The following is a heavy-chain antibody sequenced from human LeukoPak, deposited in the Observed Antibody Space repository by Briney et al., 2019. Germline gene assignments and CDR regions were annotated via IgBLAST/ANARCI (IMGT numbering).Heavy chain of an antibody. CDR2: INHSGST. J-gene: IGHJ4*02. CDR1: GGALRGFY. CDR3: ARHNRYSSSSSDY. V-gene: IGHV4-34*01. Sequence: SGTLFLNCAVYGGALRGFYWGWIRHPPGEGPEGIGEINHSGSTNYNPSLKSRVTISVDTSKNQFSLKLSSVTAADTAVYYCARHNRYSSSSSDYWGQGTLVTVSS. D-gene: IGHD6-6*01.